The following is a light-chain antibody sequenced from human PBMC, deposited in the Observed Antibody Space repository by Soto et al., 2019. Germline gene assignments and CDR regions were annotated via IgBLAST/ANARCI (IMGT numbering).Light chain of an antibody. J-gene: IGKJ1*01. V-gene: IGKV3-15*01. Sequence: EVVMTQAAATQSVWPGKRATLSGTASHSVRTNVAWDQHKPGQPPRLLISGASTRATGIAGRVSGSGSGTEFTLTLSSLQSEDVAISYCHHYNNWPPETFGQGTKVDI. CDR2: GAS. CDR1: HSVRTN. CDR3: HHYNNWPPET.